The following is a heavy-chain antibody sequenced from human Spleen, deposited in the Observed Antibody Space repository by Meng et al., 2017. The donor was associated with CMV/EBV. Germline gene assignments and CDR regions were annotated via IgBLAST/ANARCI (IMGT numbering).Heavy chain of an antibody. CDR3: ARDSDGYNYVRRFDY. V-gene: IGHV1-18*01. Sequence: ASVKVSCKASGYTFTNYGISWVRQAPGQGLEWMGWINPNSGGTNYAQKLQGRVTMTTDTSTSTAYMELRSLRSDDTAVYYCARDSDGYNYVRRFDYWGQGTLVTVSS. CDR1: GYTFTNYG. CDR2: INPNSGGT. J-gene: IGHJ4*02. D-gene: IGHD5-24*01.